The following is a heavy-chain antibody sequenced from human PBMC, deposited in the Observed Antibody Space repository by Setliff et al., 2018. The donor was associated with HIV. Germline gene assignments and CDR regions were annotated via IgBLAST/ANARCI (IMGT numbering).Heavy chain of an antibody. CDR1: GFMFSNYA. CDR3: AKGFRPVDTALVSGPTY. J-gene: IGHJ4*02. V-gene: IGHV3-23*01. D-gene: IGHD5-18*01. CDR2: IRGNGVDR. Sequence: GGSLRLSCAVSGFMFSNYAMNWVRQGPGRELEWVSAIRGNGVDRFYTDSVRGRFTISRDNSKNTLYLQMSSLRADDTAIYYCAKGFRPVDTALVSGPTYWGQGIRVTVSS.